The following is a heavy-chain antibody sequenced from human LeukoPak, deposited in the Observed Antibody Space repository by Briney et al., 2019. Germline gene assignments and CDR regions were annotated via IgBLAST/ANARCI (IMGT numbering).Heavy chain of an antibody. J-gene: IGHJ5*02. CDR2: IYHRGST. CDR3: ARGPVLLWFGERRFDP. CDR1: GGSITSGGYS. D-gene: IGHD3-10*01. V-gene: IGHV4-30-2*01. Sequence: SQTLSLTCAVSGGSITSGGYSWNWIRQPPGKGLEWIGYIYHRGSTYYSPSLKSRVTISVDTSKNQFSLKLSSVTAADTAVYYCARGPVLLWFGERRFDPWGQGTLVTVSS.